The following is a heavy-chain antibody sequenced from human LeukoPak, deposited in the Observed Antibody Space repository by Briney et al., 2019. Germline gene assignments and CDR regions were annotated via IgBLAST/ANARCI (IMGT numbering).Heavy chain of an antibody. J-gene: IGHJ4*02. Sequence: PGGSLRLSCAASGFTFSSYAMHWVRQAPGKGLEWVAVISYDGSNKYYADSVKGRFTISRDNSKNTLYLQMNSLRAEDTAVYYCARESSAYSGYDPFDYWGQGTLVTVSS. CDR1: GFTFSSYA. V-gene: IGHV3-30-3*01. CDR2: ISYDGSNK. D-gene: IGHD5-12*01. CDR3: ARESSAYSGYDPFDY.